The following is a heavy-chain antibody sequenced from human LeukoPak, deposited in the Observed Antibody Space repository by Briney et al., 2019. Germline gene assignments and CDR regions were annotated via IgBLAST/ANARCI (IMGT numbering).Heavy chain of an antibody. Sequence: ASVKVSCKASGYTFTGYYMHWVRQAPGQGLECMGWINPNSGGTNYAQKLQGRVTMTTDTSTSTAYMELRSLRSDDTAGYYCAGDGGVGATVEWGQGTLVTVSS. J-gene: IGHJ4*02. CDR1: GYTFTGYY. CDR2: INPNSGGT. V-gene: IGHV1-2*02. CDR3: AGDGGVGATVE. D-gene: IGHD1-26*01.